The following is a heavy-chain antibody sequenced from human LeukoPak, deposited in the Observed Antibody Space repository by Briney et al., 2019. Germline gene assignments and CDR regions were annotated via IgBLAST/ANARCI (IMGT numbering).Heavy chain of an antibody. CDR3: ARYPSKLWFDY. D-gene: IGHD4-23*01. CDR1: GGSFSGYY. CDR2: INHSGST. Sequence: SETLSLTCAVYGGSFSGYYWCWIRHPPRKGLEWIGEINHSGSTNYNTSLKSRVNISVDTSKNQFSLKLSSVTAADTAVYYCARYPSKLWFDYWGQGTLVTVSS. J-gene: IGHJ4*02. V-gene: IGHV4-34*01.